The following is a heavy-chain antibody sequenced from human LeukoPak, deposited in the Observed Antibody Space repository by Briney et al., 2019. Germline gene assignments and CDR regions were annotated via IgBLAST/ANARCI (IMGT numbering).Heavy chain of an antibody. CDR1: GGSISSGGYY. J-gene: IGHJ6*02. V-gene: IGHV4-31*03. CDR3: ARSVIYGMDV. D-gene: IGHD2-21*01. Sequence: SQTLSLTRTVSGGSISSGGYYWSWIRQHPGKGLEWIGYIYYSGSTYYNPSLKSRVTISVDTSKNQFSLKLSSVTAADTAVYYCARSVIYGMDVWGQGTTVTVSS. CDR2: IYYSGST.